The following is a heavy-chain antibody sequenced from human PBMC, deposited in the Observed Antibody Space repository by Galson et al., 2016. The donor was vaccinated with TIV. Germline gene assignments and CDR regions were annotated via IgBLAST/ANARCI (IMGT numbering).Heavy chain of an antibody. CDR3: AKLRGDLYYYDSTGYYFFDS. Sequence: SLRLSCAASGFTFKKYGMAWVRQAPGKGLELVSAINGPGGTTYYADSVKDRFTVSRDNFENTLYLQMNSLSADDKAVYYCAKLRGDLYYYDSTGYYFFDSLGQGILVTVSS. D-gene: IGHD3-22*01. CDR1: GFTFKKYG. V-gene: IGHV3-23*01. J-gene: IGHJ4*02. CDR2: INGPGGTT.